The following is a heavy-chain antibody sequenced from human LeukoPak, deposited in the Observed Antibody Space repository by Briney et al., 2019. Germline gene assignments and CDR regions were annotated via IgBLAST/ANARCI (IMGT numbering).Heavy chain of an antibody. CDR3: ASGDTTGYSGDAFNI. CDR1: GFTFSRYG. CDR2: IWYDGSNK. Sequence: EGSLRLSCVAPGFTFSRYGMHWVRQAPSKELEWVAMIWYDGSNKYYADSVKGRFTISRDTSKNTLYMQMDSLRAEDTAVYYCASGDTTGYSGDAFNIWGQGTMVTVSS. J-gene: IGHJ3*02. D-gene: IGHD3-22*01. V-gene: IGHV3-33*03.